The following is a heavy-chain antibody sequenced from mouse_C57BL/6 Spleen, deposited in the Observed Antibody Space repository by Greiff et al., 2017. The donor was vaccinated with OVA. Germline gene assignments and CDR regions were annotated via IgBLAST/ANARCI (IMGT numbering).Heavy chain of an antibody. Sequence: QVQLQQSGAELVKPGASVKISCKASGYAFSSYWMNWVKQRPGKGLEWIGQIYPGDGDTNYNGKFKGKATLTADKSSSTAYMQLSSLTSEDSAVYVCARRLGSSYLWYFDVWGTGTTVTVSS. CDR1: GYAFSSYW. D-gene: IGHD1-1*01. CDR3: ARRLGSSYLWYFDV. V-gene: IGHV1-80*01. J-gene: IGHJ1*03. CDR2: IYPGDGDT.